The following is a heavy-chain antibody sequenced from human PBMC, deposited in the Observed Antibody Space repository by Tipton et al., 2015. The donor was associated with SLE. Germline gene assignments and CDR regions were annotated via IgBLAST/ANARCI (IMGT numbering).Heavy chain of an antibody. D-gene: IGHD2-21*02. J-gene: IGHJ3*02. V-gene: IGHV4-34*01. CDR2: INHGGGT. CDR3: ARAPYCGADCHPDGFDI. CDR1: GGSVSGYF. Sequence: GLVKPSETLSLTCAVSGGSVSGYFWSWIRQSPGTGLEWLGEINHGGGTNYNPSLKSRVTILIDTSENKFSLNLKSVTAADTAVYYCARAPYCGADCHPDGFDIWGQGTLVTVSS.